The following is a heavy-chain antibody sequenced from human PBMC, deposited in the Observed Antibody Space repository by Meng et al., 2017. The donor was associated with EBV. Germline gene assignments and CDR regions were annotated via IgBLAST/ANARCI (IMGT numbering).Heavy chain of an antibody. CDR3: AHRRDEYSSSWYGWFDP. CDR1: GFSLSTSGVG. V-gene: IGHV2-5*02. CDR2: IYWDDDK. D-gene: IGHD6-13*01. J-gene: IGHJ5*02. Sequence: TWQVAGPTLVKPTQTLTLTFTFSGFSLSTSGVGVGWIRQPPGKALEWLALIYWDDDKRYSPSLKSRLTTTKDTSKNQVVLTMTNMDPVDTATYYCAHRRDEYSSSWYGWFDPWGQGTLVTVAS.